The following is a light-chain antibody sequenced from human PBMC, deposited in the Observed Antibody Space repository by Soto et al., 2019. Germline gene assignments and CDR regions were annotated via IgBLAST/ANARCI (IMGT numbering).Light chain of an antibody. Sequence: EIVLTHSPGTLSLSPWEIATLSCRASQSVSSSYLAWYQQKPVQAPRLLMYGSSIRATGIPARFSGSGSGTDFTLTISCLQSEDFATYYCQHYYSYPRTYGQGTTV. J-gene: IGKJ1*01. CDR1: QSVSSSY. CDR2: GSS. CDR3: QHYYSYPRT. V-gene: IGKV3-20*01.